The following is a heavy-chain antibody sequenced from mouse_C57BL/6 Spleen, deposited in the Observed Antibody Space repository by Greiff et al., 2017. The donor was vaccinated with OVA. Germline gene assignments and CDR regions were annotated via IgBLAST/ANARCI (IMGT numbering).Heavy chain of an antibody. CDR3: ARVGDYYGSSDV. Sequence: EVKVVESEGGLVQPGSSMKLSCTASGFTFSDYYMAWVRQAPEKGLEWVANINYDGSSTYYLASLKSRFIISRDNAKNMLYLQMSSLKSEDTATYYCARVGDYYGSSDVWGTGTTVTVSS. J-gene: IGHJ1*03. CDR1: GFTFSDYY. CDR2: INYDGSST. D-gene: IGHD1-1*01. V-gene: IGHV5-16*01.